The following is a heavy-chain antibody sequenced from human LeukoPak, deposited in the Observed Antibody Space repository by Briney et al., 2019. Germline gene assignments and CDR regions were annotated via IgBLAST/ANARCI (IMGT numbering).Heavy chain of an antibody. CDR2: VRADESET. V-gene: IGHV3-7*01. D-gene: IGHD5-24*01. J-gene: IGHJ3*02. CDR3: ARENDPMGAFDI. Sequence: GGSLRLSCAASGFTFTTYSMSWVRQAPGKGLEWVACVRADESETFYVDSVKGRFTVSRDNAKNFLYLQMNSLRAEDTAVYYCARENDPMGAFDIWGQGTMVTVSS. CDR1: GFTFTTYS.